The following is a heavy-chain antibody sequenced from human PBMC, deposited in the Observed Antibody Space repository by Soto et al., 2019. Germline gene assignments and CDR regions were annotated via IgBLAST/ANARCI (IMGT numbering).Heavy chain of an antibody. Sequence: ETLSLTCTVSGGSISSYYWSWIRQPPGKGLEWIGYIYYSGSTNYNPSLKRRVTISVDTSKNQISLKLSSVTAADTAVYYCARVSGYSSSWYYGMDVWGQGTTVTVSS. CDR1: GGSISSYY. J-gene: IGHJ6*02. CDR2: IYYSGST. CDR3: ARVSGYSSSWYYGMDV. V-gene: IGHV4-59*01. D-gene: IGHD6-13*01.